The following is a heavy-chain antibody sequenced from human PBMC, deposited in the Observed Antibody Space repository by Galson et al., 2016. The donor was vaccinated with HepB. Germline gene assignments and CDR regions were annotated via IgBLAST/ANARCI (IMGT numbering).Heavy chain of an antibody. Sequence: SLRLSCAASGFSFSDYGMSWVRQAPGKGLERVSTLSSRPGSPSFAAPLKGRFTISRDNSKNTLYLKMNSLRAEDTAVHYCAKVLGAGYCGGSSCAMDVWGQGTTVTVSS. V-gene: IGHV3-23*01. CDR1: GFSFSDYG. CDR3: AKVLGAGYCGGSSCAMDV. J-gene: IGHJ6*02. CDR2: LSSRPGSP. D-gene: IGHD2-15*01.